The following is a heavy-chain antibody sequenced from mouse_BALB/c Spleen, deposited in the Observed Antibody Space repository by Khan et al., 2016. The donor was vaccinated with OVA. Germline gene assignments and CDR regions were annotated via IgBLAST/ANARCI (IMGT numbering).Heavy chain of an antibody. Sequence: VQLQESAAELARPGASVKMSCKTSGYTFTSNTMHWVKQRPGQGLEWIGYINPRSDYTIYSQKFKDKATLTADISSSTADMQLSSLTSDDSAVYYCTRRTTGYAMDYWGQGTSVTVSS. D-gene: IGHD2-14*01. J-gene: IGHJ4*01. CDR2: INPRSDYT. V-gene: IGHV1-4*01. CDR3: TRRTTGYAMDY. CDR1: GYTFTSNT.